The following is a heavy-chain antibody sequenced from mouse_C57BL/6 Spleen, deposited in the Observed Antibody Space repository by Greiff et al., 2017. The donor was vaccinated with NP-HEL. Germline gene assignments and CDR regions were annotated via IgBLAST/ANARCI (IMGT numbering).Heavy chain of an antibody. CDR3: TREGGYGNYPYYYAMDY. D-gene: IGHD2-1*01. Sequence: EVKLMESGEGLVKPGGSLKLSCAASGFTFSSYAMSWVRQTPEKRLEWVAYISSGGDYIYYADTVKGRFTISRDNARNTLYLQMSSLKSEDTAMYYCTREGGYGNYPYYYAMDYWGQGTSVTVSS. CDR2: ISSGGDYI. V-gene: IGHV5-9-1*02. CDR1: GFTFSSYA. J-gene: IGHJ4*01.